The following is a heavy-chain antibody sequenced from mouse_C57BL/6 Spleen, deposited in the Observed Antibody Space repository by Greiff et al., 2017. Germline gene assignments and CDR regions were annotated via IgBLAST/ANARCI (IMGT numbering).Heavy chain of an antibody. CDR1: GYTFTDYE. Sequence: QVHVKQSGAELVRPGASVTLSCKASGYTFTDYEMHWVKQTPVHGLEWIGAIDPETGGTAYNQKFKGKAILTADKSSSTAYMELRSLTSEDSAVYYCYYGGYAMDYWGQGTSVTVSS. V-gene: IGHV1-15*01. CDR2: IDPETGGT. D-gene: IGHD1-1*01. CDR3: YYGGYAMDY. J-gene: IGHJ4*01.